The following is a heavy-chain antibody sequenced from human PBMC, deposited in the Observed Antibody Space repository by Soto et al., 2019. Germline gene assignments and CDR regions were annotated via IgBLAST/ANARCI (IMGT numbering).Heavy chain of an antibody. CDR3: EREVEGYGGHVGWTWFDP. J-gene: IGHJ5*02. D-gene: IGHD4-17*01. CDR1: GYTFTSYY. Sequence: QVQLVQSGAEVMTPGASVKVSCKASGYTFTSYYMHWVRQAPGQGLEGMGIINPSGGSTSYAQKFQGRVTMTRDTSTSTVYTELSSLRSDDTAVYDFEREVEGYGGHVGWTWFDPWFQGTLVTVSS. CDR2: INPSGGST. V-gene: IGHV1-46*01.